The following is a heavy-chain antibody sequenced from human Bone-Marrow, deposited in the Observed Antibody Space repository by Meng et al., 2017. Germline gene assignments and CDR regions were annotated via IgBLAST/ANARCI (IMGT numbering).Heavy chain of an antibody. Sequence: ASVKVSCKASGYTFTSYGISWVRQAPGQGLEWMGWISAYNGNTNYAQKLQGRVTMTTDTSTSTAYMELRSLRSDDTAVYYCARESGGHYDILTGYREGDQYNWFNPWGQGTLVTVSS. CDR2: ISAYNGNT. CDR3: ARESGGHYDILTGYREGDQYNWFNP. V-gene: IGHV1-18*01. CDR1: GYTFTSYG. D-gene: IGHD3-9*01. J-gene: IGHJ5*02.